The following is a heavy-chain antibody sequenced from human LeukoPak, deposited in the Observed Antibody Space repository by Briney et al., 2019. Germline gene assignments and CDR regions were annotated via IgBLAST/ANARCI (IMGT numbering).Heavy chain of an antibody. CDR1: GGSISSGGYY. Sequence: SETLSLTCTVSGGSISSGGYYWSWIRQHPGKGLEWIGYIYYSGSTYYNPSLKSRVTISVDTSKNQFSLKLSSVTAAYTAVYYCARDRGYDFWSGQEYYGMDVWGQGTTVTVSS. CDR2: IYYSGST. D-gene: IGHD3-3*01. V-gene: IGHV4-31*03. CDR3: ARDRGYDFWSGQEYYGMDV. J-gene: IGHJ6*02.